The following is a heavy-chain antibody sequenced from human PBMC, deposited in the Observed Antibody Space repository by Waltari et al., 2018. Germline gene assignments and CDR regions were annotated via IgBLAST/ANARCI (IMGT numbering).Heavy chain of an antibody. CDR3: IRELAGSRGR. J-gene: IGHJ4*02. D-gene: IGHD6-19*01. V-gene: IGHV3-74*03. CDR1: VLPLSSNW. Sequence: EVQLVEYGGGLVQPGGSLSLSCAASVLPLSSNWMHWVRQVPGKGLLWVARINEDGRTTTYADSVKGRFTISRDNAKSTLYLQMNTLRAEDTAVYYCIRELAGSRGRWGQGTLVTVSS. CDR2: INEDGRTT.